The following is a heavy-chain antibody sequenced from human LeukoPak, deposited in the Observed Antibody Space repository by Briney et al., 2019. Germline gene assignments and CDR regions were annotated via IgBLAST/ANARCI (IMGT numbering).Heavy chain of an antibody. D-gene: IGHD6-13*01. CDR1: GGSISSYY. Sequence: PSETLSLTFTVSGGSISSYYWSWIRQPPGKGLEWIGYIYYSGSTNYNPSLKSRVTISVDTSKNHFSLKLSSVTAADTAVYYCAGASSSELDPGWFDPWGQGTLVTVSS. CDR3: AGASSSELDPGWFDP. J-gene: IGHJ5*02. CDR2: IYYSGST. V-gene: IGHV4-59*01.